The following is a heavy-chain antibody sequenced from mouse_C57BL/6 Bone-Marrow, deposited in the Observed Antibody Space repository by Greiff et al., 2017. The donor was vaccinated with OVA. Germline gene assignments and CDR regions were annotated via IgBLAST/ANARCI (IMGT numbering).Heavy chain of an antibody. D-gene: IGHD1-1*01. CDR3: AREGPFTQDY. CDR2: ISDGGSYT. V-gene: IGHV5-4*01. CDR1: GFTFSSYA. J-gene: IGHJ4*01. Sequence: EVKLVESGGGLVKPGGSLKLSCAASGFTFSSYAMSWVRQTPEKRLEWVATISDGGSYTYYPDNVKGRFTISRDNAKNKLYLQMSHLKSEDTAMYYCAREGPFTQDYWGQGTSVTVSS.